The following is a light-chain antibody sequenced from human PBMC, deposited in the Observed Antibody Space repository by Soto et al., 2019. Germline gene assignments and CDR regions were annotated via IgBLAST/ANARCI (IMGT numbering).Light chain of an antibody. Sequence: EVVLTQSPATLSVSPGESATLSCRASQSVNINLAWYQQKPGQAPRLLIYDISIRATGFPDRFRGSGSGTEFTLTISSLQSEDFAIYYCQQYNNWPFTFGPGTIVDIK. J-gene: IGKJ3*01. CDR2: DIS. CDR3: QQYNNWPFT. V-gene: IGKV3D-15*01. CDR1: QSVNIN.